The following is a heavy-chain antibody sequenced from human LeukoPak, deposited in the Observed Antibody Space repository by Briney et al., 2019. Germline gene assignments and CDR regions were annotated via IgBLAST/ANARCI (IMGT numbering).Heavy chain of an antibody. CDR1: GYTFTSYG. Sequence: ASVKVSCKASGYTFTSYGISWVRQAPGQGLEWMGWISAYNGNTNYAQKLQGRVTMTRDTSTSTVYMELSSLRSEDTAVYYCARDLRGESDYWGQGTLVTVSS. D-gene: IGHD3-10*01. CDR2: ISAYNGNT. V-gene: IGHV1-18*01. CDR3: ARDLRGESDY. J-gene: IGHJ4*02.